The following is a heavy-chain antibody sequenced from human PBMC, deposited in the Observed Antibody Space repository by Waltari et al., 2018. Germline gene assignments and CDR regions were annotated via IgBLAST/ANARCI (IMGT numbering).Heavy chain of an antibody. V-gene: IGHV1-69*12. D-gene: IGHD2-21*01. CDR2: IIPKFGLA. J-gene: IGHJ5*02. Sequence: QVQLVQSGAEVKKPGSSVKVSCKSSGGNFSTNAINWVRQAPGQGLEWMGGIIPKFGLANYAQKFQDRVTITADESTSTAYMELSTLRSDDTAVYYCARGGGDSWLFWFDPWGQGTLVTVSS. CDR3: ARGGGDSWLFWFDP. CDR1: GGNFSTNA.